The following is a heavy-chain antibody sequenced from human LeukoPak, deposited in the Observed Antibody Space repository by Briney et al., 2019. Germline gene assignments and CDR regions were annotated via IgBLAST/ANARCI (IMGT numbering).Heavy chain of an antibody. CDR3: ARDPRGYYDSSGYFRKDYYYYYGMDV. Sequence: ASVKVSCKAPGYTFTGYYVHWVRQAPGQGLEWMGWINPNSGGTNYAQKFQGRVTMTRDTSISTAYMELSRLRSDDTAVYYCARDPRGYYDSSGYFRKDYYYYYGMDVWGQGTTVTVSS. J-gene: IGHJ6*02. D-gene: IGHD3-22*01. CDR1: GYTFTGYY. V-gene: IGHV1-2*02. CDR2: INPNSGGT.